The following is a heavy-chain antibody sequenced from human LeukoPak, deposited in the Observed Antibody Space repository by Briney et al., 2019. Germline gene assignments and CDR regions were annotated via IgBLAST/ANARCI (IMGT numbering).Heavy chain of an antibody. CDR2: ITASGTAM. CDR3: ASSGSYRFDY. J-gene: IGHJ4*02. V-gene: IGHV3-48*02. D-gene: IGHD1-26*01. CDR1: GFTFSSYS. Sequence: GGSLRLPCAASGFTFSSYSMNWVRQAPGKGLEWVSHITASGTAMFYADSVKGRFTISRDNAKNSLYLQMNSLRDEDTAVYYCASSGSYRFDYWGQGTLVTVSS.